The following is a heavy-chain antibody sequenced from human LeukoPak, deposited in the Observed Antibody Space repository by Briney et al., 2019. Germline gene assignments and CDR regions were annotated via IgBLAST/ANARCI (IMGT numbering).Heavy chain of an antibody. D-gene: IGHD6-13*01. Sequence: GGSLRLSCAASGFTFSSYAMTWVRQAPGKGLEWVSGLSGSGASTYYADSMKGRFTISRDNSKNTLYLQMSSLRGEDTAVYYCVKSRASSWYVHDYWGQGTLVTVSS. J-gene: IGHJ4*02. CDR2: LSGSGAST. CDR3: VKSRASSWYVHDY. CDR1: GFTFSSYA. V-gene: IGHV3-23*01.